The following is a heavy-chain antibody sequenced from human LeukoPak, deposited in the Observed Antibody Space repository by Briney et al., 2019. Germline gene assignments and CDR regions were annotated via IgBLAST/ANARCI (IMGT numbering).Heavy chain of an antibody. CDR3: TIMNTVRDY. CDR2: INHSGYT. V-gene: IGHV4-34*01. Sequence: PSETLSLTCAGSGVSFNDYYWSWVRQSPGKGLEWIGEINHSGYTNDSPSLKSRVTISIDTSRKQFSLNLRSVTVADTAVYYCTIMNTVRDYWGQGTLVTVSS. J-gene: IGHJ4*02. CDR1: GVSFNDYY. D-gene: IGHD1-1*01.